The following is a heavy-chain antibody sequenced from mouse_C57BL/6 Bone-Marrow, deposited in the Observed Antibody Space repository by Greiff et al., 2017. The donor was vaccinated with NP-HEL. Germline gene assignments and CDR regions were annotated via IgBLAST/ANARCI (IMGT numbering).Heavy chain of an antibody. CDR3: ARYYYSTFDY. CDR2: IYPSDSET. V-gene: IGHV1-61*01. J-gene: IGHJ2*01. Sequence: QVQLQQPGAELVRPGSSVKLSCKASGYTFTSYWMDWVKQRPGQGLEWIGNIYPSDSETHYNQKFKDKATLTVDKSSSTAYMQLSSLTSEDSAVYYCARYYYSTFDYWGQGTTLTVSS. D-gene: IGHD2-5*01. CDR1: GYTFTSYW.